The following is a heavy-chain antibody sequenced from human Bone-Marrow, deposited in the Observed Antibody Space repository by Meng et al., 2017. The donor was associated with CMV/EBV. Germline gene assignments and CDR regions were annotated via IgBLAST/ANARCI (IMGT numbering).Heavy chain of an antibody. Sequence: GGSVSSGSSSWSWIRHPPGKGLEWIGYIYYSGSTNYTPSLKSRVTISVDTSKNQFSLKLSSVTAADTAVYYCARGFITMVRGVINDYWGQGTLVTVSS. D-gene: IGHD3-10*01. CDR1: GGSVSSGSSS. V-gene: IGHV4-61*01. CDR3: ARGFITMVRGVINDY. CDR2: IYYSGST. J-gene: IGHJ4*02.